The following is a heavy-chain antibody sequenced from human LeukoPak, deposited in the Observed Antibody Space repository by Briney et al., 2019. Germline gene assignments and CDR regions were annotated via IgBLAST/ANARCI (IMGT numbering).Heavy chain of an antibody. J-gene: IGHJ4*02. Sequence: GGSLRLSCAAFGFTFSNAWMSWVRQAPGKGLEWVSTILPGGGDTYYADSVKGRFTISRDTSKNTLYLQMNTLRVEDTAVYYCAKAWPAAGTFDSWGQGSLVTVSS. D-gene: IGHD6-13*01. CDR2: ILPGGGDT. CDR3: AKAWPAAGTFDS. CDR1: GFTFSNAW. V-gene: IGHV3-23*01.